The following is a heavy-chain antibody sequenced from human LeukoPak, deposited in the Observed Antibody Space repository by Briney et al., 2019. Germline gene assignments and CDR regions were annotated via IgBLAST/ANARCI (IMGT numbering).Heavy chain of an antibody. D-gene: IGHD2-15*01. CDR3: ARRHGRCSDGSCYYPDY. CDR1: GYTFTSYD. Sequence: ASVKVSCKASGYTFTSYDINWVRQATGQGLEWMGWMNPNSGNTGYAQKFQGRGTMTRNSSITTAYMELSGLRSEDTAVYYCARRHGRCSDGSCYYPDYWGQGTLVTVSS. V-gene: IGHV1-8*01. CDR2: MNPNSGNT. J-gene: IGHJ4*02.